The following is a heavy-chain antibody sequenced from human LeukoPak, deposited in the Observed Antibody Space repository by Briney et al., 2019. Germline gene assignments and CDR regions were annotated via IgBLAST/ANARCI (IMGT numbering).Heavy chain of an antibody. D-gene: IGHD3-10*01. J-gene: IGHJ3*02. CDR1: GFTFSSYA. V-gene: IGHV3-23*01. Sequence: GGSLRLSCAASGFTFSSYAMTWVRQAPGKGLEWVSSITGSGGSTYYADSVKGRFTISRDNSKNTLYMQMNSLRAEDTAVYYCARDWAVLWFGELLSYDAFDIWGQGTMVTVSS. CDR2: ITGSGGST. CDR3: ARDWAVLWFGELLSYDAFDI.